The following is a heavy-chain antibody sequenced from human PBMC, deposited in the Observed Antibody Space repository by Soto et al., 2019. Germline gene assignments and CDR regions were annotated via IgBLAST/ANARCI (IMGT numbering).Heavy chain of an antibody. CDR3: DNCPSCTYSTCLVD. CDR2: INDRSNYI. D-gene: IGHD2-8*01. CDR1: VFSFSKYS. J-gene: IGHJ4*02. Sequence: PGGSLRLSCLASVFSFSKYSMNWVRQAPGKGLEWVSSINDRSNYIYYADSVKGRFTISRDNAINSLFLQLNSLRPDDTAVYYCDNCPSCTYSTCLVDWGRGPVVTASS. V-gene: IGHV3-21*06.